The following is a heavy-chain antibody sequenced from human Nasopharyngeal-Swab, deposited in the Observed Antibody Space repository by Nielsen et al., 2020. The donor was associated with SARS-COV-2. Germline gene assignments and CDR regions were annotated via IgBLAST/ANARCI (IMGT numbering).Heavy chain of an antibody. CDR2: IYPGDSTT. CDR1: GYSFSTYW. D-gene: IGHD4/OR15-4a*01. J-gene: IGHJ4*02. Sequence: GGSLRLSCQGSGYSFSTYWIGWLRQMPGKGLEWMGIIYPGDSTTKYRPSFQGQVTISADKSISTAYLQWSSLKASDTAMYFCARLYGGYVDYWGQGTLVTVSS. V-gene: IGHV5-51*01. CDR3: ARLYGGYVDY.